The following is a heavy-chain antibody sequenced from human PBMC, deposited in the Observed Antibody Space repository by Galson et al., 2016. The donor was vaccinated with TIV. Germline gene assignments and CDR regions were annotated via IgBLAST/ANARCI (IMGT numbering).Heavy chain of an antibody. CDR2: IYYNGPT. Sequence: SETLSLTCSVSGVSISGHYWTWIRQPPGKGLEWIGYIYYNGPTNYSPPLKSRVTFSVDTSKNQVSLKLNSVTAADTAVYYCARERRDYYYGMDVWGQGTTVIVSS. V-gene: IGHV4-59*11. J-gene: IGHJ6*02. CDR1: GVSISGHY. CDR3: ARERRDYYYGMDV.